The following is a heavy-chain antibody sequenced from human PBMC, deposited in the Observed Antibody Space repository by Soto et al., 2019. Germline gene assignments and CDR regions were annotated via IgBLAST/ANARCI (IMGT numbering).Heavy chain of an antibody. Sequence: SETLSLTCTVSGGSISSGDYYWSWIRQPPGKGLEWIGCIYYSGNTYYNPSLKRRFSISVDTSKNQFSLQLSSVTAADTAVYYCARTDYYYDISGYAPDAFDIWGRGTMVTVSS. J-gene: IGHJ3*02. CDR1: GGSISSGDYY. CDR3: ARTDYYYDISGYAPDAFDI. D-gene: IGHD3-22*01. V-gene: IGHV4-30-4*02. CDR2: IYYSGNT.